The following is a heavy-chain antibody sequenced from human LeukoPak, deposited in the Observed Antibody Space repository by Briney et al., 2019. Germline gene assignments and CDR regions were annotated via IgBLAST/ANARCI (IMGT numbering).Heavy chain of an antibody. V-gene: IGHV1-69*13. Sequence: SVKVSCKASGGTFSSNAISWVRQAPGQGLEWMEGIIPIFGTANYAQKFQGRVTITADESTSTAYMELSSLRSEDTAVYYCARASESGSYHAPFDYWGQGTLVTVPS. CDR2: IIPIFGTA. CDR1: GGTFSSNA. D-gene: IGHD3-10*01. J-gene: IGHJ4*02. CDR3: ARASESGSYHAPFDY.